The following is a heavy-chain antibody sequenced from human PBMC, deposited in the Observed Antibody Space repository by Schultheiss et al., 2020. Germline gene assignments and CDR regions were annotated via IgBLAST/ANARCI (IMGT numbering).Heavy chain of an antibody. V-gene: IGHV4-30-2*01. J-gene: IGHJ2*01. D-gene: IGHD1-26*01. CDR1: GGSISSGGYS. CDR3: ARAVGAPYWYFDL. Sequence: SETLSLTCAVSGGSISSGGYSWSWIRQPPGKGLEWIGYIYHSGSTYYNPSLKSRVTISVDRSKNQFSLKLSSVTAADTAVYYCARAVGAPYWYFDLWGRGTLVTVSS. CDR2: IYHSGST.